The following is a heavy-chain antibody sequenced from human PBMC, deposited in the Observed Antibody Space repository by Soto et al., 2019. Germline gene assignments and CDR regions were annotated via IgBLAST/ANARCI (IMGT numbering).Heavy chain of an antibody. V-gene: IGHV4-59*01. Sequence: LSLTCTVSGASMNDYYGSWIRQSPGKGLEHIGYLHYNGFAEYSPSLRSRVSISMDTSKNQFSLKLSSVTAADTAIYFCARSGHIFAGVFWGQGILVTVSS. CDR3: ARSGHIFAGVF. J-gene: IGHJ4*02. CDR2: LHYNGFA. CDR1: GASMNDYY. D-gene: IGHD3-16*01.